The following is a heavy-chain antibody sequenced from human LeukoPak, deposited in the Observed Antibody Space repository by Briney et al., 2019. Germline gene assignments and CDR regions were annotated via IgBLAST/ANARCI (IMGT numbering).Heavy chain of an antibody. J-gene: IGHJ4*02. D-gene: IGHD3-22*01. CDR1: GFTFDDYA. CDR3: AKDFTYYSDSSGYTFDY. Sequence: GGSLRLSCAASGFTFDDYAMQWIRQAPGKGLEWVAGISWNSGSVGYGDSVKGRFTISRDNARNSLDLQMNSLRTEDTALYFCAKDFTYYSDSSGYTFDYWGQGTLVTVSS. CDR2: ISWNSGSV. V-gene: IGHV3-9*01.